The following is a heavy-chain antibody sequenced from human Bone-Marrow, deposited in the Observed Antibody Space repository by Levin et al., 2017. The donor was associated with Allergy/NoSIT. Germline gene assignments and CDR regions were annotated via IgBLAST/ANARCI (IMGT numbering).Heavy chain of an antibody. Sequence: SCEASGFTFSNAWMYWVRQAPGKGLEWVGRIKSKTAGETRDYAAPVKGRFTISRDDSKNTLYLQMNSLKTEDTAVYYCAAGNGYCSGGSCYYRHPLDYWGQGTLVTVSS. D-gene: IGHD2-15*01. CDR1: GFTFSNAW. CDR3: AAGNGYCSGGSCYYRHPLDY. CDR2: IKSKTAGETR. V-gene: IGHV3-15*07. J-gene: IGHJ4*02.